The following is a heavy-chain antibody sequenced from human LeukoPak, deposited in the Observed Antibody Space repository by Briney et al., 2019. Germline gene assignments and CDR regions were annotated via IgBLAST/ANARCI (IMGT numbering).Heavy chain of an antibody. J-gene: IGHJ4*02. CDR3: ARDRGAGGWESGTY. V-gene: IGHV1-2*06. D-gene: IGHD1-26*01. CDR2: INPNIGGT. Sequence: ASVKVACKASGYTFTDYYMYWVRQAPGQGLEWMGRINPNIGGTNFAQKFQGRVTMTRDTSINTAYMELSRLTPDDTAVYYCARDRGAGGWESGTYWGQGTLVTVSS. CDR1: GYTFTDYY.